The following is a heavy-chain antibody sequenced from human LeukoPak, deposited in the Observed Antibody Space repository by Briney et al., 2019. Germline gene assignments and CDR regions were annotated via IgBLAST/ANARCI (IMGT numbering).Heavy chain of an antibody. J-gene: IGHJ4*02. CDR1: GFTVSSNY. CDR3: ARDPAIQIWLSAYYFDS. D-gene: IGHD3-22*01. CDR2: IYSGGST. V-gene: IGHV3-66*01. Sequence: PGGSLRLSCAASGFTVSSNYMSWVRQAPGKGLEWVSVIYSGGSTYYADSVKGRFTISRDNSKNTLYLQMNSLRAEDTAVYYCARDPAIQIWLSAYYFDSWGQGTQVAVSS.